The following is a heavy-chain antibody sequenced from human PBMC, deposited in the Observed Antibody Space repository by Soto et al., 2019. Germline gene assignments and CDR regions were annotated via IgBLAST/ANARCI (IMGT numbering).Heavy chain of an antibody. CDR3: AGKDTATRAFDI. J-gene: IGHJ3*02. V-gene: IGHV4-30-4*01. D-gene: IGHD5-18*01. Sequence: PSETLSLTCTVSGGSISSGDYYWSWIRQPPGKGLEWIGYIYYSGSTYYNPSLKSRVTISVDTSKNQFSLKLSSVTAADTAVYYCAGKDTATRAFDIWGQGTMVTVSS. CDR2: IYYSGST. CDR1: GGSISSGDYY.